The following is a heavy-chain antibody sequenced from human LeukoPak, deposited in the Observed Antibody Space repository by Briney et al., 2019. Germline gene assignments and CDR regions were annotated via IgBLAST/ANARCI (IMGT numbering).Heavy chain of an antibody. CDR3: ARDLQL. CDR2: IPYDGSNK. V-gene: IGHV3-30-3*01. D-gene: IGHD2-2*01. J-gene: IGHJ4*02. Sequence: PGGSLRLSCAASGFTFSSYAMHWVRQAPGKGLEWVAVIPYDGSNKYYADSVKGRFTISRDNSKNTLYLQMNSLRAEDTAVYYCARDLQLWGQGTLVTVSS. CDR1: GFTFSSYA.